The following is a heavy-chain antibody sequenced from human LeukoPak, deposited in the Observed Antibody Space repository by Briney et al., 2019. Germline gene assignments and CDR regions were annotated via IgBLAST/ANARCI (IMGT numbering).Heavy chain of an antibody. D-gene: IGHD5-18*01. CDR3: ARDHRGYSYGYHS. CDR2: IYSGGST. CDR1: GFTVSSNY. J-gene: IGHJ4*02. Sequence: GGSLRLSCAASGFTVSSNYMSWVRQAPGKGLEWVSVIYSGGSTYYADSVKGRFTISRDNSKNTLYLQMNSLRAEDTAVYYCARDHRGYSYGYHSWGQGTLVTVSS. V-gene: IGHV3-53*01.